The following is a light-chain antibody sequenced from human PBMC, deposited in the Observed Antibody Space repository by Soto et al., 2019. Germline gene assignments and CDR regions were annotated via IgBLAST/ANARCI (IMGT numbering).Light chain of an antibody. CDR3: QQYYTTPPT. Sequence: DIVMTQSPDSLAVSLGERATINCKSSQSVLYSSNNKNFLAWYQQKPRQPPKLLLYWASTRESGVPDRFSGSGSATDFTLTISSLQAEDVAVYYCQQYYTTPPTFGQGTELGIK. V-gene: IGKV4-1*01. CDR1: QSVLYSSNNKNF. CDR2: WAS. J-gene: IGKJ2*01.